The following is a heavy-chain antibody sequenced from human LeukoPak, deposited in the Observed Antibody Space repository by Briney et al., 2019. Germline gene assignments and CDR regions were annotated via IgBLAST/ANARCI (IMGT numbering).Heavy chain of an antibody. Sequence: GGSLRLSCAAFDFTFSSYGMHWVRQGPGKGLEWVSFIRYDETTEYYADSVKGRFTISRDNSKDTLYLEMNSLRAEDTALYYCARSLQWLTCWGQGTLVTVSS. CDR3: ARSLQWLTC. CDR2: IRYDETTE. J-gene: IGHJ4*02. V-gene: IGHV3-30*02. CDR1: DFTFSSYG. D-gene: IGHD6-19*01.